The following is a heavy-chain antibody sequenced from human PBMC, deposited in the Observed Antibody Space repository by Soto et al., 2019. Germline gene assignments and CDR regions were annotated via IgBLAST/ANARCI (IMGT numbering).Heavy chain of an antibody. CDR3: ARGLFRGDY. CDR2: ISSSGGTI. Sequence: LRLSCAASGFTFGSYEMNWVRQAPGKGLEWLSFISSSGGTISYADSVKGRFTISRDNAKNSLYPQMNSLRGEDSAIYYCARGLFRGDYWGQGTLVTVSS. V-gene: IGHV3-48*03. J-gene: IGHJ4*02. CDR1: GFTFGSYE. D-gene: IGHD2-21*01.